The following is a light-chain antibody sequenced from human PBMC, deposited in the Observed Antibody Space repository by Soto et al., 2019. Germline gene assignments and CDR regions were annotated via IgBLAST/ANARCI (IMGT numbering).Light chain of an antibody. J-gene: IGLJ3*02. CDR3: SSSAGSNNVL. Sequence: QSALTQPPSASGSPGQSVTISCTGTSSDVGGYNPVSWYQQHPGKAPKVMIFEVNQRPSGVPDRFSGSKSGNTASLTVSDLQAEDEADYYCSSSAGSNNVLFGGGTKLTVL. CDR2: EVN. V-gene: IGLV2-8*01. CDR1: SSDVGGYNP.